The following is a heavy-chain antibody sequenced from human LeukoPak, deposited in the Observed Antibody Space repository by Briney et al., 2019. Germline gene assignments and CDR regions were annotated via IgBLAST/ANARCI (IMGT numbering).Heavy chain of an antibody. D-gene: IGHD6-6*01. CDR2: IYYSGST. V-gene: IGHV4-59*01. CDR1: GGSISTYY. Sequence: SENLSLTCSVSGGSISTYYWSWIRQPPGKGLEWIGYIYYSGSTNYNPSLKSRVTISVDTSKNQFSLKLSSVTAADTAVYYCARWGYSSSMAYYYYYMDVWGNGTTVTVSS. CDR3: ARWGYSSSMAYYYYYMDV. J-gene: IGHJ6*03.